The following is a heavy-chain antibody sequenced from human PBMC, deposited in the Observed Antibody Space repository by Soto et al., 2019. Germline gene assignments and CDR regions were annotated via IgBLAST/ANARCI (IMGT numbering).Heavy chain of an antibody. D-gene: IGHD1-20*01. V-gene: IGHV4-4*02. Sequence: QVQLQESGPGLVKPSGTLSLNCKVSGDSISSSEWWSWVRQPPGKGLEWIAEIHHSGPTNYNPSRPCRVTITVDKSKNQNSLRLSTVTADDTAVYYCARGGITAVRSYYFDLWGHGTLVTVSS. J-gene: IGHJ4*01. CDR3: ARGGITAVRSYYFDL. CDR2: IHHSGPT. CDR1: GDSISSSEW.